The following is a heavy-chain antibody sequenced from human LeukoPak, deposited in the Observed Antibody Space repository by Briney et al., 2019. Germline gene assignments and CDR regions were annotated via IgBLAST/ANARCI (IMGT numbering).Heavy chain of an antibody. CDR3: ARVVDTAMVRKVADY. D-gene: IGHD5-18*01. CDR1: GYTFTSYG. Sequence: ASVKVSRKASGYTFTSYGISWVRQAPGQGLEWMGWISAYNGNTNYAQKLQGRVTMTTDTSTSTAYVELRSLRSDDTAVYYCARVVDTAMVRKVADYWGQGTLVTVSS. V-gene: IGHV1-18*01. CDR2: ISAYNGNT. J-gene: IGHJ4*02.